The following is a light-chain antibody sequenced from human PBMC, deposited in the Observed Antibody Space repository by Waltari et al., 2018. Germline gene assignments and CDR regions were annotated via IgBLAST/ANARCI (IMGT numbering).Light chain of an antibody. Sequence: QSALTQPASVSGSPGQSITISCTGTRSDAGCYRVVSWYQQYPGKAPKLIIYEGSKRPSGVSLRFSASKSGNTASLTISGLQTEDEADYFCCSYAGRNIYVFGTGTKVTVL. CDR1: RSDAGCYRV. CDR2: EGS. CDR3: CSYAGRNIYV. J-gene: IGLJ1*01. V-gene: IGLV2-23*01.